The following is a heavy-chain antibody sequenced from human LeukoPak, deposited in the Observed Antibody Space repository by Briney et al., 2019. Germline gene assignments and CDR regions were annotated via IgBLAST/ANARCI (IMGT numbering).Heavy chain of an antibody. J-gene: IGHJ4*02. CDR2: IYYSAGT. CDR3: ARTSYYDSSGYTLDF. V-gene: IGHV4-59*08. CDR1: GGSISSYY. D-gene: IGHD3-22*01. Sequence: SETLSLTCTVSGGSISSYYWSWIRQRPGKGLEWIGYIYYSAGTSYNPSLKSRVTLSVDTSKNQLSLKVSSVTAADTAVYYCARTSYYDSSGYTLDFWGQGALVTVSS.